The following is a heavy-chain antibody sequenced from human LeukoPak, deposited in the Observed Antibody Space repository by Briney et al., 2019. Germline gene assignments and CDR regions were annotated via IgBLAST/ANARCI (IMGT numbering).Heavy chain of an antibody. J-gene: IGHJ4*02. D-gene: IGHD2-15*01. CDR3: AKIRGVVVAAATNY. Sequence: PGGSLRLSCAASGFTFSSYAMSWVRQAPGKGLEWVSAISGSGGSTYYADSVKGRFTISRDNSKNTLYLQMNSLRAEDTAVYYCAKIRGVVVAAATNYWGQGTLVTVSS. CDR1: GFTFSSYA. V-gene: IGHV3-23*01. CDR2: ISGSGGST.